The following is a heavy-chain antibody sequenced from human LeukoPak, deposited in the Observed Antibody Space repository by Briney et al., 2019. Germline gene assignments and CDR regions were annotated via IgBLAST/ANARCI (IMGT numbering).Heavy chain of an antibody. Sequence: GGSLRLSCAASGFTFSSYGMHWVRQAPGKGLEWVAVISYDGSNKYYADSVKGRFTISRDNSKNTLYLQMNSPRAEDTAVYYCAKESRASSSWYVATGNYFDYWGQGTLVTVSS. D-gene: IGHD6-13*01. V-gene: IGHV3-30*18. CDR1: GFTFSSYG. CDR3: AKESRASSSWYVATGNYFDY. CDR2: ISYDGSNK. J-gene: IGHJ4*02.